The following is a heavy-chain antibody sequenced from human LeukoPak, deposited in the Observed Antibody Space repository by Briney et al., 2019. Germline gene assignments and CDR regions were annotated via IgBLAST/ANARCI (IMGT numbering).Heavy chain of an antibody. D-gene: IGHD2-2*02. CDR3: ARRSSRYCSSTSCYTNAFDI. V-gene: IGHV4-30-4*08. CDR2: IYYSGST. J-gene: IGHJ3*02. Sequence: PSETLSLTCTVSGGSISSGDYYWSWIRQPPGKGLEWIGYIYYSGSTNYNPSLKSRVTISVDTSKNQFSLKLSSVTAADTAVYYCARRSSRYCSSTSCYTNAFDIWGQGTMVTVSS. CDR1: GGSISSGDYY.